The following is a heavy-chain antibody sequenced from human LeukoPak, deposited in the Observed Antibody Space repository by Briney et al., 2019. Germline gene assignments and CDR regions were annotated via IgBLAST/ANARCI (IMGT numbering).Heavy chain of an antibody. Sequence: GGSLTLSCAASGFTFSSYAMSWVRQAPGKGLEWVSAISGSGGSTYYADSVKGRFTISRDNSKNTLYLQMNSVRAEDTAVYYCAKGGLYYYDSSGYSSHEYFDYWGQGTLVTVSS. V-gene: IGHV3-23*01. CDR1: GFTFSSYA. D-gene: IGHD3-22*01. CDR2: ISGSGGST. CDR3: AKGGLYYYDSSGYSSHEYFDY. J-gene: IGHJ4*02.